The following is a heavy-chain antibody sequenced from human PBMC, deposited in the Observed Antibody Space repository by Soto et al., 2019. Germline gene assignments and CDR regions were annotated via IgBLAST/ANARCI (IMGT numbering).Heavy chain of an antibody. J-gene: IGHJ5*02. D-gene: IGHD3-9*01. CDR3: AKSDYDINWFDP. V-gene: IGHV4-59*01. CDR2: IYYSGST. Sequence: QVQLQESGPGLVKPSETLSLTCTVSGGSISSYYWHWIRQPPGKGLEWIGYIYYSGSTNYNASLQRRVTISVDRSKNQFSLKLSSVTAADTAVYYCAKSDYDINWFDPWGQGTLVTVSS. CDR1: GGSISSYY.